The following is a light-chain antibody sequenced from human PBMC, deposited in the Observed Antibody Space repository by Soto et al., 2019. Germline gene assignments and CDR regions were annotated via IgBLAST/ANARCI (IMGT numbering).Light chain of an antibody. Sequence: DIPMTQSPSSLSASVGDRVTITCRASQSISSYLNWYQQKPGKAPKLLISAASNLQSGVPSRFSGSGSGTDFTLTISSLQPEDFATYFCQQSYSTPYTCGQGTKLEIK. CDR3: QQSYSTPYT. V-gene: IGKV1-39*01. J-gene: IGKJ2*01. CDR1: QSISSY. CDR2: AAS.